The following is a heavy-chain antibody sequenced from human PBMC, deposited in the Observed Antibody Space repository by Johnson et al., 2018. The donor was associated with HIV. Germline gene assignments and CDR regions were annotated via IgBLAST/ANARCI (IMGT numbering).Heavy chain of an antibody. Sequence: VQLVESGGGLVKPGGSLRLSCTASGFTFSDASMSWVRQAPGKGLEWVGRIKSKTDGGTTDYAAPVKGGFTISRDDSKNTLYLQMNSLKTEDSAVYYCNVRIIMRLARTLRDQDIWGQGTMVTVSS. CDR1: GFTFSDAS. D-gene: IGHD3-16*01. CDR2: IKSKTDGGTT. CDR3: NVRIIMRLARTLRDQDI. J-gene: IGHJ3*02. V-gene: IGHV3-15*01.